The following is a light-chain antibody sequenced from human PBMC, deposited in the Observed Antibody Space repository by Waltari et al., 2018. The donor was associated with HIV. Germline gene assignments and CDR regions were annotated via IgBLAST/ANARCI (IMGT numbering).Light chain of an antibody. CDR1: QSVLHSSNNKNY. V-gene: IGKV4-1*01. Sequence: DIVMTQSPDSLAGSLGERATINCKSSQSVLHSSNNKNYLGWYQQKAGQPPKLLIYWAYTRESGVLARFSVSGSGKDFTSTISSLHAEDVAGYYCQQSYTTRGTFCQGTKLEIK. CDR3: QQSYTTRGT. CDR2: WAY. J-gene: IGKJ2*02.